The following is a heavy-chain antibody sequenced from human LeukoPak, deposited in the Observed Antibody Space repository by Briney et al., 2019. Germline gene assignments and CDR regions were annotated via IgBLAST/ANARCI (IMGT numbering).Heavy chain of an antibody. CDR1: GGTFSSYA. V-gene: IGHV1-69*04. CDR3: ARGPWVGASYFDY. CDR2: IIPILGIA. Sequence: SVKVSCKASGGTFSSYAISWVRQGPGQGLEWMGRIIPILGIANYAQKFQGRVTITADKSTSTAYMELSSLRSEDTAVYYCARGPWVGASYFDYWGQGTLVTVSS. J-gene: IGHJ4*02. D-gene: IGHD1-26*01.